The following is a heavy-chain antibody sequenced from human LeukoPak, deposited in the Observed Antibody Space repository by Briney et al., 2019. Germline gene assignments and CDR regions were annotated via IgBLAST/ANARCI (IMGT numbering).Heavy chain of an antibody. Sequence: GGSLRLSCAASGFTFSSYWMHWVRQAPGEGLVWVSRINSDGSSTSYADSVKGRFTISRDNAKNTLYLQMNSLRAEDTAVYYCARDFSDCGGDCYSSRYYYYYGMDVWGQGTTVTVSS. J-gene: IGHJ6*02. CDR2: INSDGSST. CDR1: GFTFSSYW. V-gene: IGHV3-74*01. CDR3: ARDFSDCGGDCYSSRYYYYYGMDV. D-gene: IGHD2-21*02.